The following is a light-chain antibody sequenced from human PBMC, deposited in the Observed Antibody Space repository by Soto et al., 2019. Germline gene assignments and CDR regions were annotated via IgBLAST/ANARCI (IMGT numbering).Light chain of an antibody. CDR3: QQYSSSPYN. V-gene: IGKV3-20*01. CDR2: GSS. CDR1: QTVSSSF. Sequence: ENVLTQSPGTLSLSPGERATLSCRASQTVSSSFLAWYQQKPGQAPRLLIYGSSSRASGIPDRFSGSGSGTDFTLTISRQEPEDFAVYYCQQYSSSPYNFGQGTKLEIK. J-gene: IGKJ2*01.